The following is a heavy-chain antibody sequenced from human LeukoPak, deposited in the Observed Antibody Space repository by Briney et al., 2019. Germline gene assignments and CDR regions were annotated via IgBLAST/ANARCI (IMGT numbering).Heavy chain of an antibody. V-gene: IGHV3-20*04. CDR2: IDWNGGST. CDR1: GFTFDDYG. CDR3: ARGLVGATTRSTFDY. J-gene: IGHJ4*02. Sequence: GGSLRLSCAASGFTFDDYGMNWVRQAPGKGLEWVSDIDWNGGSTGYADSVKSRFTISRDNAKNSLYLQMNSLRVEDTALYYCARGLVGATTRSTFDYWGRGTLVTVSS. D-gene: IGHD1-26*01.